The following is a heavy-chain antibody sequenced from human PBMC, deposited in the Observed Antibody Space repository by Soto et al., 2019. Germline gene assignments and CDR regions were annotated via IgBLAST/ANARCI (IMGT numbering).Heavy chain of an antibody. D-gene: IGHD6-6*01. CDR2: ISAYNGNT. CDR3: ARDLAQYSSSSYHYGMDV. Sequence: GGSVKGSYKSSVYPFTSFGMSLVRQAPGQGLEWMGWISAYNGNTNYAQKLQGRVTMTTDTSTSTAYMELRSLRSDDTAVYYCARDLAQYSSSSYHYGMDVWGQGTTVTVSS. CDR1: VYPFTSFG. J-gene: IGHJ6*02. V-gene: IGHV1-18*01.